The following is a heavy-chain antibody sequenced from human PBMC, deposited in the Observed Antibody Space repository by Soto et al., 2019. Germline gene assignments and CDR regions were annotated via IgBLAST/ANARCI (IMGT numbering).Heavy chain of an antibody. J-gene: IGHJ5*02. D-gene: IGHD3-3*01. V-gene: IGHV3-21*01. CDR3: AKDPNYDFWSGYSGPGWFDP. CDR1: GFTFSSYS. Sequence: GGSLRLSCAASGFTFSSYSMNWVRQTPGKGLEWVSSISGSSSNMYYADSVKGRFTISRDNAKNSLYLQMNSLRAEDTAVYYCAKDPNYDFWSGYSGPGWFDPWGQGTRGTVSS. CDR2: ISGSSSNM.